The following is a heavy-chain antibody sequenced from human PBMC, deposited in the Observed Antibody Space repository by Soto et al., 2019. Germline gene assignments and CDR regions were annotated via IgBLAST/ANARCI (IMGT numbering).Heavy chain of an antibody. D-gene: IGHD6-6*01. CDR2: ISGSGGST. CDR1: GFTFSSYP. CDR3: AKGGAWSSSSAFDY. V-gene: IGHV3-23*01. Sequence: VGSLRLSCAASGFTFSSYPMSWVRQAPGKGLEWVSAISGSGGSTYYADSVKGRFTISRDNSKNTLYLQMNSLRAEETAVYYCAKGGAWSSSSAFDYWGQGTLVTVSS. J-gene: IGHJ4*02.